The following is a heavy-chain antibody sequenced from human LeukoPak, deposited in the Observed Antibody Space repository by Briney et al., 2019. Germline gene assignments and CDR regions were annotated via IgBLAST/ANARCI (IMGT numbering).Heavy chain of an antibody. V-gene: IGHV3-74*01. CDR2: IISDGSNT. J-gene: IGHJ4*02. CDR1: GFTFSSYW. CDR3: AKPGGGSGIFPKPADY. Sequence: GGSLRLSCAASGFTFSSYWTHWVRHAPGKGLVWVSHIISDGSNTNYADSVKGRFTISRDNAKNTLYLQMNSLRAEDTAVYYCAKPGGGSGIFPKPADYWGQGTRVTASS. D-gene: IGHD3-10*01.